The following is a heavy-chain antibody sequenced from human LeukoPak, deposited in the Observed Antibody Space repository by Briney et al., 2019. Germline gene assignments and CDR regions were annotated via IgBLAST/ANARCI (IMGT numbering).Heavy chain of an antibody. J-gene: IGHJ6*02. V-gene: IGHV4-34*01. CDR3: ARFISGRNYYYYGMDV. D-gene: IGHD1-26*01. CDR2: INHSGST. CDR1: GGSFSGYY. Sequence: SETLSLTCAVYGGSFSGYYWSWIRQPPGKGLEWIGEINHSGSTNYNPSLKSRVTISVDTSKNQFSLKLSSVTAADTAVYYCARFISGRNYYYYGMDVWGQGTTVTVSS.